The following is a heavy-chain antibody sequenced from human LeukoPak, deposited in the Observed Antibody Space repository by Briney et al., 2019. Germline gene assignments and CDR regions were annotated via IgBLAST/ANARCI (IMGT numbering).Heavy chain of an antibody. D-gene: IGHD1-7*01. J-gene: IGHJ6*04. CDR1: GFTFGSYG. V-gene: IGHV3-30*02. Sequence: GGSLRLSCAASGFTFGSYGMLWVRQAPGKGLEWVTFIRYDGASKYYADSVKGRFTISRDNSKNTLYPQMNSLGVEDTAVYYCAKLKRANCNYSYYYVMDVWGKGTTVIVSS. CDR2: IRYDGASK. CDR3: AKLKRANCNYSYYYVMDV.